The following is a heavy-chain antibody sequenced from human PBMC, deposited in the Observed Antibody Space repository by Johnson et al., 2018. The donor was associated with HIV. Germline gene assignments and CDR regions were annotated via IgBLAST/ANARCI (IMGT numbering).Heavy chain of an antibody. J-gene: IGHJ3*02. Sequence: VQLVESRGVLVQPGGSLRLSCAASRFTVSSNEMSWVRQAPGKGLEWVSSISGGSTYYADSRKGRFTISRDNSKNTLYLQMNSLRAEDTAVYYCASRYGDYGLGAFDIWGQGTMVTVSS. D-gene: IGHD4-17*01. CDR1: RFTVSSNE. V-gene: IGHV3-38-3*01. CDR2: ISGGST. CDR3: ASRYGDYGLGAFDI.